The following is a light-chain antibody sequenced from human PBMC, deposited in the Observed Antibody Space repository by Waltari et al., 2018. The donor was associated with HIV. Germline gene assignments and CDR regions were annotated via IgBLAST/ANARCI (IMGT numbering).Light chain of an antibody. CDR1: NFDNCSNS. V-gene: IGLV1-44*01. Sequence: VLPPPPSASRTPAQRVTFTCSGRNFDNCSNSSSWYQHAPGTPPKLLIYGNSRRPSGVPDRFSGSKSGNSAALAISGVRSEDEADYYCAAWDDSVNGDVIFGGGTKLTVL. CDR3: AAWDDSVNGDVI. J-gene: IGLJ2*01. CDR2: GNS.